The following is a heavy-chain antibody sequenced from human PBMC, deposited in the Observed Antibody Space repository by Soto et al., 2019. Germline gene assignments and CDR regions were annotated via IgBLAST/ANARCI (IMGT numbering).Heavy chain of an antibody. V-gene: IGHV3-66*01. J-gene: IGHJ4*02. CDR2: IYSGGST. Sequence: PGGSLRLSCSASGFTVSSNYMSWVRQAPGKGLEWVSVIYSGGSTYYADSVKGRFTISRDDSKNTLYLQMNSLKTEDTAVYYCSTDRFSSPIDSWGQGTLVTVSS. D-gene: IGHD2-2*01. CDR1: GFTVSSNY. CDR3: STDRFSSPIDS.